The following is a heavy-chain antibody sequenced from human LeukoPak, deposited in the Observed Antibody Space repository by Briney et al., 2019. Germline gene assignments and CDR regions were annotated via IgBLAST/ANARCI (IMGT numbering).Heavy chain of an antibody. CDR3: AREVIAAAGTGWFDP. J-gene: IGHJ5*02. CDR2: IYSGGST. D-gene: IGHD6-13*01. V-gene: IGHV3-66*01. Sequence: PGGSLRLSCAASGFTVSSNYMSWVRQAPGKGLEWVSVIYSGGSTYYADSVKGRFTISRDNSKNTLYPQMNSLRAEDTAVYYCAREVIAAAGTGWFDPWGQGTLVTVSS. CDR1: GFTVSSNY.